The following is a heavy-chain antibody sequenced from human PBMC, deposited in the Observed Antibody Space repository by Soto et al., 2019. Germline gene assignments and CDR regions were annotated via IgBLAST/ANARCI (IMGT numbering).Heavy chain of an antibody. Sequence: SETLSLTCTVSGGSISSSSYYWGWIRQPPGKGLEWIGNIYYSGSTNYNPSLKSRVTISVDTSKNQFSLKLSSVTAADTAVYYCARNGLNIVATIDVVPNLPDYWGQGTLVTVSS. CDR3: ARNGLNIVATIDVVPNLPDY. CDR1: GGSISSSSYY. D-gene: IGHD5-12*01. CDR2: IYYSGST. V-gene: IGHV4-39*07. J-gene: IGHJ4*02.